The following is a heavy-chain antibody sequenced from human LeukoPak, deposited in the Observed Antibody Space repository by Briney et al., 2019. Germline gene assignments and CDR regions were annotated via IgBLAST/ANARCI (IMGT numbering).Heavy chain of an antibody. J-gene: IGHJ6*02. CDR1: GYTFTGDY. CDR3: ARDIVLIGSLDYYYGMDV. D-gene: IGHD2-8*01. Sequence: ASVKVSCKASGYTFTGDYMHWVRQAPGQGLEWMGWINPNSGGTNYAQKFQGRVTMTRDTSISTAYMELSRLRSDDTAVYYCARDIVLIGSLDYYYGMDVWGQGTTVTVSS. CDR2: INPNSGGT. V-gene: IGHV1-2*02.